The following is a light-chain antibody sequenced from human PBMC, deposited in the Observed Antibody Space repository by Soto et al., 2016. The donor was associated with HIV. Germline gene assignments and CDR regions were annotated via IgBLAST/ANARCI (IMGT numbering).Light chain of an antibody. CDR2: QDS. V-gene: IGLV3-1*01. CDR3: QAWDSSHXV. Sequence: SYELTQPPSVSVSPGQTASITCSGDKLGDKYACWYQQKPGQSPVLVIYQDSKRPSGIPERFSGSNSGNTATLTISGTQAMDEADYYCQAWDSSHXVFGGGTKLTRP. CDR1: KLGDKY. J-gene: IGLJ2*01.